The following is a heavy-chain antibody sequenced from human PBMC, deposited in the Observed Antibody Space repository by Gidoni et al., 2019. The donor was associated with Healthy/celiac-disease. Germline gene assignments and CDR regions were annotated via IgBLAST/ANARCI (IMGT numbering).Heavy chain of an antibody. J-gene: IGHJ4*02. D-gene: IGHD6-13*01. CDR1: GFTFSSYA. V-gene: IGHV3-23*01. CDR3: AKAKIPLAAGFYYFDY. Sequence: EVQLLESGGGLVQPGGSLRLSCSASGFTFSSYAMGWVRQAPGKGLEWVSAISGSGGSTYYADSVKGRFTISRDNSKNTLYLQMNSLRAEDTAVYYCAKAKIPLAAGFYYFDYWGQGTLVTVSS. CDR2: ISGSGGST.